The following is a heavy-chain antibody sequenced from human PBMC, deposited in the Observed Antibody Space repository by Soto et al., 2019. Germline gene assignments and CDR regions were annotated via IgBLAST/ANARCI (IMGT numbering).Heavy chain of an antibody. J-gene: IGHJ4*02. V-gene: IGHV3-33*01. CDR2: IWYDGSDK. CDR3: ARDNPFDTSGYYIDH. CDR1: GITFSSND. Sequence: GGSLRLSCAASGITFSSNDMHWVRQAPGKGLEWVAVIWYDGSDKYYADSVKGRFSISRDNSKNTLYLQMSSLRADDTAVYYCARDNPFDTSGYYIDHWGQGTLVTVSS. D-gene: IGHD3-22*01.